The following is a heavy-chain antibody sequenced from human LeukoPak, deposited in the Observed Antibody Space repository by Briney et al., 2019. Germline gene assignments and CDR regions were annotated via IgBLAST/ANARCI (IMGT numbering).Heavy chain of an antibody. CDR2: IYYSGST. CDR3: ARGGDYIWGTFRPIDY. V-gene: IGHV4-59*01. Sequence: PSETLSLTCTVSGGSISSYYWSWIRQPPGKGLEWIGYIYYSGSTNYNPSLKSRVTISVDPSTNQFSLRLNSVAAADTAVYFCARGGDYIWGTFRPIDYWGQGSLVIVSS. J-gene: IGHJ4*02. CDR1: GGSISSYY. D-gene: IGHD3-16*02.